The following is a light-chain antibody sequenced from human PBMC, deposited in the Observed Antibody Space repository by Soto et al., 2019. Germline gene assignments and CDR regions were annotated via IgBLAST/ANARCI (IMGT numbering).Light chain of an antibody. CDR3: AAWDDSLNGYV. V-gene: IGLV1-51*01. CDR2: DDN. CDR1: SSNIGGNS. J-gene: IGLJ1*01. Sequence: QSALAQPPSVSAAPGQKVTISCSGSSSNIGGNSVSWYQQLPGTAPKLLIYDDNKRPSGIPDRFSGSKSGTSASLAISGLQSEDEADYSCAAWDDSLNGYVFGTGTKVTVL.